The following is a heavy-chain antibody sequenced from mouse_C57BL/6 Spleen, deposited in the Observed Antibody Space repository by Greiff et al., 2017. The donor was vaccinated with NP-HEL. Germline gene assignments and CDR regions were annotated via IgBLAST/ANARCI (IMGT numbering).Heavy chain of an antibody. V-gene: IGHV5-6*02. Sequence: DVMLVESGGDLVKPGGSLKLSCAASGFTFSSYCMSWVRQTPDKRLEWVANISSGGSYTYYPDSVKGRFTISRDNAKNTLYLQMSSLKSEDTAMYYCARHADSNYFAYWGQGTLVTVSA. D-gene: IGHD2-5*01. CDR2: ISSGGSYT. CDR3: ARHADSNYFAY. J-gene: IGHJ3*01. CDR1: GFTFSSYC.